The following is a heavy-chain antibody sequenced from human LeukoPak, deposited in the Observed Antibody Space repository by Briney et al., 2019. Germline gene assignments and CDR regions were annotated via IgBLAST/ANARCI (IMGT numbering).Heavy chain of an antibody. CDR2: IKHDGSEK. V-gene: IGHV3-7*01. J-gene: IGHJ4*02. CDR3: ATDRGWRTSGYYLYYFEY. D-gene: IGHD3-3*01. CDR1: GFIFTNYF. Sequence: GGSLRLSCAASGFIFTNYFMSWVRQAPGKGLEWVASIKHDGSEKYYVDSVRGRLTISRDNTMNSLYLQMSSLRAEDTAVYYCATDRGWRTSGYYLYYFEYWGQGTLVTYSS.